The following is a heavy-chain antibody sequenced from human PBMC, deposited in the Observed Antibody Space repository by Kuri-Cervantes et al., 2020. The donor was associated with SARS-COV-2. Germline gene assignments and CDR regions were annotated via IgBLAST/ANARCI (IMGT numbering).Heavy chain of an antibody. CDR3: ARVDDTAMVIAHGAFDI. V-gene: IGHV1-18*01. Sequence: ASVKVSCKASGYTFTSYGIGWVRQAPGQGLEWMGWISAYNGNTNYAQKLQGRVTMTTDTSTSTAYMELRSLRSDDTAVYYCARVDDTAMVIAHGAFDIWGQGTMVTVSS. J-gene: IGHJ3*02. D-gene: IGHD5-18*01. CDR1: GYTFTSYG. CDR2: ISAYNGNT.